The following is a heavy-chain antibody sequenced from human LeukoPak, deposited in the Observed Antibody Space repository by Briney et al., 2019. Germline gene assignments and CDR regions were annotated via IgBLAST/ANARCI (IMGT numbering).Heavy chain of an antibody. CDR2: ISNSGRA. J-gene: IGHJ4*02. CDR3: ARGVDSGWPHFDY. D-gene: IGHD6-19*01. V-gene: IGHV4-4*08. CDR1: GGSISSYY. Sequence: SETLSLTCTVSGGSISSYYWSWIRQPPGKGLEWIGYISNSGRANNNPSLNSRVTISLDTSKNQFSLKLSSVTAADTAMYYCARGVDSGWPHFDYWGQGTRVAVSS.